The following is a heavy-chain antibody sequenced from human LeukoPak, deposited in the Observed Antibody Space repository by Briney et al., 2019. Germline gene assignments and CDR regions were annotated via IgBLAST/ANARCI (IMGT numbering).Heavy chain of an antibody. D-gene: IGHD1-14*01. Sequence: GSLRLSCAASGFPFNSFWMHWVRQAPGKGLVWVSDMNEYSTTIRYADSVKGRFTISGDNAKSILYLQMNNLRAEDTAMYFCARGGVNPVDHWGQGTLVTVSS. CDR3: ARGGVNPVDH. J-gene: IGHJ4*02. CDR2: MNEYSTTI. CDR1: GFPFNSFW. V-gene: IGHV3-74*01.